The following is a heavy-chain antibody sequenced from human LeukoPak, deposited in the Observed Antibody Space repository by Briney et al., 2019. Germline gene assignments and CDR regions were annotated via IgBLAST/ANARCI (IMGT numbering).Heavy chain of an antibody. V-gene: IGHV4-34*01. CDR2: INHSGST. J-gene: IGHJ4*02. CDR3: ARRALGGVIVGKPFDY. CDR1: GDSFSGYY. Sequence: SETLSLTCAVYGDSFSGYYWSWIRQPPGKGLEWIGEINHSGSTNYNPSLKSRVTISVDTSKNQFSLKLSSVTAADTAVYYCARRALGGVIVGKPFDYWGQGTLVTVSS. D-gene: IGHD3-16*02.